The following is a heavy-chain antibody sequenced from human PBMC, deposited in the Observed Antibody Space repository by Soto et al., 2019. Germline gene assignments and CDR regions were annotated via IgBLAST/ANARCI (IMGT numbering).Heavy chain of an antibody. J-gene: IGHJ3*02. CDR3: ARDRYCYGSGRNHDAFDI. CDR2: IKQDGSEK. D-gene: IGHD3-10*01. Sequence: GGSLRLSCAASGFTFSSYWMSWVRQAPGKGLEWVANIKQDGSEKYYVDSVKGRFTISRDNAKNSLYLQMNSLRAEDTAVYYCARDRYCYGSGRNHDAFDIWGQGTMVTVSS. V-gene: IGHV3-7*01. CDR1: GFTFSSYW.